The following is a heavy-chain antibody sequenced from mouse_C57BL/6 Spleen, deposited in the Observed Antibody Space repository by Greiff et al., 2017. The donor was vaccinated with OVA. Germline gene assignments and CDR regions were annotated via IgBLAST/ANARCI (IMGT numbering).Heavy chain of an antibody. Sequence: QVHVKQSGPELVKPGASVKISCKASGYAFSSSWMNWVKQRPGKGLEWIGRIYPGDGDTNYNGKFKGKATLTADKSSSTAYMQLSSLTSEDSAVYFCARSGDGNYVGAMDYWGQGTSVTVSS. J-gene: IGHJ4*01. CDR1: GYAFSSSW. V-gene: IGHV1-82*01. CDR2: IYPGDGDT. CDR3: ARSGDGNYVGAMDY. D-gene: IGHD2-1*01.